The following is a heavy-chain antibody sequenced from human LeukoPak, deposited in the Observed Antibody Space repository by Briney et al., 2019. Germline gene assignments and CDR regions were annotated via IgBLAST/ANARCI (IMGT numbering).Heavy chain of an antibody. J-gene: IGHJ4*02. V-gene: IGHV4-59*01. CDR1: GGSISGYY. CDR3: AREGGSGSSWGLNYFDY. D-gene: IGHD1-26*01. Sequence: PSDTLSLTCSVSGGSISGYYWTWIRQSPGKGLEWIGYVYYSGRTSYNPSLKSRVTMSVDTSKNQFSLKLSSVTAADTAVYYCAREGGSGSSWGLNYFDYWGQGTLVAVSS. CDR2: VYYSGRT.